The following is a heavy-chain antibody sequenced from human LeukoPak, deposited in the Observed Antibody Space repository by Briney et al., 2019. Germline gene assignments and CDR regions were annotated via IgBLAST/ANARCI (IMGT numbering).Heavy chain of an antibody. CDR1: GGTFSSYA. CDR2: IIPIFGTA. Sequence: PGSSVKVSCKASGGTFSSYAISWVRQAPGQGLEWMGGIIPIFGTANYAQTFQGRVTITADKSTSTAYMELSSLRSEDTAVYYCASRPYSSSWNYYYYMDVWGKGTTVTVSS. CDR3: ASRPYSSSWNYYYYMDV. D-gene: IGHD6-6*01. J-gene: IGHJ6*03. V-gene: IGHV1-69*06.